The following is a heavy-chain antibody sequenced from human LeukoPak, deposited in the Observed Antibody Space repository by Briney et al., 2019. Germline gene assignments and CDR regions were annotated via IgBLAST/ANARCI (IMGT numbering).Heavy chain of an antibody. CDR3: ARGPSYIWGSYRSGPFDI. Sequence: GGSLRLSCAASGFTIRSYNMNWVRQVPGKGLEWVSSISSISTYTSYADSVKGRFTISRDNSKNTLYLQMNTLRAEDTAVYYCARGPSYIWGSYRSGPFDIWGLGTLVTVSS. J-gene: IGHJ3*02. V-gene: IGHV3-21*01. D-gene: IGHD3-16*02. CDR2: ISSISTYT. CDR1: GFTIRSYN.